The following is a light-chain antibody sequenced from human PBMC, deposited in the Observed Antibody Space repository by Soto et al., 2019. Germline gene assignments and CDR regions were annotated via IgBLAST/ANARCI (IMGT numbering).Light chain of an antibody. J-gene: IGKJ1*01. V-gene: IGKV1-39*01. Sequence: DIEMTQSPASLSVALGDRVTITCRASRTIDNYLTWYQQKPGRAPELLVYATSSLQSGVPSRFSGSGSGTDLTLPIISRQSEEFATDYYQQQYSFPWTFGQGTKVDIK. CDR2: ATS. CDR3: QQQYSFPWT. CDR1: RTIDNY.